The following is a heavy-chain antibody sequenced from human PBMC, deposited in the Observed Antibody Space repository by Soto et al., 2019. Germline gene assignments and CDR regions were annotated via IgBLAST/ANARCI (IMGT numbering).Heavy chain of an antibody. D-gene: IGHD6-13*01. CDR3: ARVGGGYSSSWSDY. V-gene: IGHV1-69*02. CDR2: IIPILGIA. CDR1: GGTFSSYT. J-gene: IGHJ4*02. Sequence: GASVKVSCKASGGTFSSYTISWVRQAPGQGLEWMGRIIPILGIANYAQKFQGRVTITADKSTSTAYMELSSLRSEDTAVYYCARVGGGYSSSWSDYLGQGTLVTVS.